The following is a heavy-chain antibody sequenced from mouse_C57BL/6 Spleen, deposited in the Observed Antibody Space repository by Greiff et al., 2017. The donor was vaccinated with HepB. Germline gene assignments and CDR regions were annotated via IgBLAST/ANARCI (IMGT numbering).Heavy chain of an antibody. CDR1: GYTFTSYW. Sequence: VQLQQSGTELVKPGASVKLSCKASGYTFTSYWMHWVKQRPGQGLEWIGNINPSNGGTNYNEKFKSKATLTVDKSSSTAYMQLSSLTSEDSAVYYCARGIYYDYDWFAYWGQGTLVTVSA. CDR3: ARGIYYDYDWFAY. D-gene: IGHD2-4*01. CDR2: INPSNGGT. J-gene: IGHJ3*01. V-gene: IGHV1-53*01.